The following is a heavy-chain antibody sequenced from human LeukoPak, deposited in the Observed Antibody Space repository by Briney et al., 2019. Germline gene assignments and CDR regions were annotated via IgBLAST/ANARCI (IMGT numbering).Heavy chain of an antibody. D-gene: IGHD3-10*01. J-gene: IGHJ4*02. CDR3: AREEPMVRGVINDY. Sequence: SQTLSLTFTVSGGSISSGGYYWSWIRQPPGKGLEWIGYIYHSGSTYYNPSLKSRVTISVDRSKNQFSLKLSSVTAADTAVYYCAREEPMVRGVINDYWGQGTLVTVSS. CDR2: IYHSGST. CDR1: GGSISSGGYY. V-gene: IGHV4-30-2*01.